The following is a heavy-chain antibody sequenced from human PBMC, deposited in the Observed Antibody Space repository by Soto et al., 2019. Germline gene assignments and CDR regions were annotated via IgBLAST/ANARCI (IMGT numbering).Heavy chain of an antibody. J-gene: IGHJ4*02. V-gene: IGHV3-11*01. CDR1: GFTFSDHY. D-gene: IGHD3-10*01. Sequence: QVQMVESGGDLVKPGGCLRLCCAASGFTFSDHYMTWIRQSPGKGLEWVSYISSDSATIYYTDSVQGRFTVSRDNAKNSVYLQMNSLRAEDTAVYYCASDPYYYASYYWGQGTLVTVSS. CDR3: ASDPYYYASYY. CDR2: ISSDSATI.